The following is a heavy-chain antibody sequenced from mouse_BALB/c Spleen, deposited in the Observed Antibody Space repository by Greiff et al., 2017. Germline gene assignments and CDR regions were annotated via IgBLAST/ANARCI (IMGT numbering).Heavy chain of an antibody. CDR1: GFTFSSYW. J-gene: IGHJ4*01. V-gene: IGHV6-6*02. Sequence: EVKVEESGGGLVQPGGSMKLSCVASGFTFSSYWMSWVRQSPEKGLEWVAEIRLKSDNYATHYAESVKGKFTISRDDSKSRLYLQMYSLRAEDTGIYYCTAMDYWGQGTSVTVSS. CDR2: IRLKSDNYAT. CDR3: TAMDY.